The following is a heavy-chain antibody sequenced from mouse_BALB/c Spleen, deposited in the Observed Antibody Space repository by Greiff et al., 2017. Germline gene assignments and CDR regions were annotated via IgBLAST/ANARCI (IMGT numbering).Heavy chain of an antibody. V-gene: IGHV1-12*01. CDR1: GYTFTSYN. J-gene: IGHJ2*01. CDR2: IYPGNGDT. Sequence: QVQLQQPGAELVKPGASVKMSCKASGYTFTSYNMHWVKQTPGQGLEWIGAIYPGNGDTSYNQKFKGKATLTADKSSSTAYMQLSSLTSEDSAVYYCARWNWDVAYFDYWGQGTTLTVSS. CDR3: ARWNWDVAYFDY. D-gene: IGHD4-1*01.